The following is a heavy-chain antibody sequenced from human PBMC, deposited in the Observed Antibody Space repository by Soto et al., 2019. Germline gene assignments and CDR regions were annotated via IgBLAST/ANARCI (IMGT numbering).Heavy chain of an antibody. CDR2: ISYDGSNK. J-gene: IGHJ6*02. CDR1: GFIFSRYG. V-gene: IGHV3-30*18. CDR3: AKDLGSGKPYYYYAMDV. D-gene: IGHD3-10*01. Sequence: QGQLVESGGGVVQPGTSLRLSCEASGFIFSRYGMHWVRQAPGKGLEWVAVISYDGSNKYYAESVKGRFIISRDKSENTLYLQMNSLGAEDTAVYYCAKDLGSGKPYYYYAMDVWGQGTTVTVSS.